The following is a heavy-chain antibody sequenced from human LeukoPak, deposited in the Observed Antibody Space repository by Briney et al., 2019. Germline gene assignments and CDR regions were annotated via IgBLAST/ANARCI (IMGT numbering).Heavy chain of an antibody. Sequence: ASVKVSCKASGYTFTGYYMHWGRQAPGQGLEWMVWINPNSGGTNYAQKFQGRVTMTRDTSISTAYMEMRRLRSDATAVYYCATGAVGATIAVDYWGQGTLVTVSS. V-gene: IGHV1-2*02. CDR2: INPNSGGT. CDR1: GYTFTGYY. D-gene: IGHD1-26*01. CDR3: ATGAVGATIAVDY. J-gene: IGHJ4*02.